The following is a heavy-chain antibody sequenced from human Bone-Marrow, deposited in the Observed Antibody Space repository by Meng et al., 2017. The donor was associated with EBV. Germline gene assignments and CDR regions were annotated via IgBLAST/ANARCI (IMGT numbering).Heavy chain of an antibody. CDR1: GGSFSGYY. CDR3: ARTSGIAAAGANDLDY. Sequence: QVQLQQWGAGLLKPSEXLSLTCAVYGGSFSGYYWSWIRQPPGKGLEWIGEINHSGNTNYNPSLKSRVTISVDTSKNQFSLKLSSVTAADTAVYYCARTSGIAAAGANDLDYWGQGTLVTVSS. D-gene: IGHD6-13*01. CDR2: INHSGNT. J-gene: IGHJ4*02. V-gene: IGHV4-34*01.